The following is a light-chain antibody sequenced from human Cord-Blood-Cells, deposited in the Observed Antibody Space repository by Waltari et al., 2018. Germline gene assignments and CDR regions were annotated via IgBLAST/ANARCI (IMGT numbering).Light chain of an antibody. CDR2: EVS. J-gene: IGLJ3*02. V-gene: IGLV2-8*01. Sequence: QSALTQPPSASGSPGQSVTISCTGTSSDVGGHNYVSWYQQHPGKAPKLMIYEVSKRPSGVPDRFSGSKSGNTASLTVSGLQAEDEADYYCSSYAGSNRVFGGGTKLTVL. CDR1: SSDVGGHNY. CDR3: SSYAGSNRV.